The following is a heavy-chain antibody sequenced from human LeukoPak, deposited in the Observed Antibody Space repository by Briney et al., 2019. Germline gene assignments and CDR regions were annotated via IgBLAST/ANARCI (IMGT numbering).Heavy chain of an antibody. Sequence: ASVKVSCKASGYTFNNYYMYWVRQAPGQGLEWMGMINPSGGGTSYAQKFQGRVTMTRDTSTRAVYMEVSSLKPEDTAVYYCARQGAYSSAIGMGYWGQGTLVTVSS. CDR2: INPSGGGT. D-gene: IGHD6-19*01. CDR1: GYTFNNYY. V-gene: IGHV1-46*02. J-gene: IGHJ4*02. CDR3: ARQGAYSSAIGMGY.